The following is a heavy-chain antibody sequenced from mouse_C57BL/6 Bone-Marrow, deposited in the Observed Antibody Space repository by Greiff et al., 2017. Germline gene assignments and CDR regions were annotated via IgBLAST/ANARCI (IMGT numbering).Heavy chain of an antibody. J-gene: IGHJ1*03. Sequence: VQVVESGPGLVQPSQSLSITCTVSGFSLTSYGVHWVRQSPGKGLEWLGVIWSGGSTDYNAAFISSLSISKDNSKSQVFFKMNSLQADDTATYYCARNVLNCYGYFDVWGTGTTVTVSS. CDR2: IWSGGST. CDR3: ARNVLNCYGYFDV. D-gene: IGHD4-1*01. CDR1: GFSLTSYG. V-gene: IGHV2-2*01.